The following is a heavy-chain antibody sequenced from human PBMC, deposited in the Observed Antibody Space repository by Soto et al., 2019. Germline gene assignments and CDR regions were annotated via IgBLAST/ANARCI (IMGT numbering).Heavy chain of an antibody. CDR3: ARGATVGTTTGLFDY. Sequence: GESLKISCKGSGYSFHTHWIGWVRQMPGKGLEWMGIIYPGDSDTRYSPSFQGQVTISVDKSINTAYLQWSTLKASDTAMYYCARGATVGTTTGLFDYWGQGTLVTVSS. CDR2: IYPGDSDT. D-gene: IGHD1-26*01. V-gene: IGHV5-51*01. J-gene: IGHJ4*02. CDR1: GYSFHTHW.